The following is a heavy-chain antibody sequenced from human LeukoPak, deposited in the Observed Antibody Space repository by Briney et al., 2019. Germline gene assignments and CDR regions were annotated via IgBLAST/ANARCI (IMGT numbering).Heavy chain of an antibody. Sequence: GASVKVSCKASGYTFTSYAMHWVRQAPGQGLEWMGWINPNSGATDHAQKFQGRVTMTRDTSINTSYMELTGLRSDDTAVYYCARDGYCSGTSCPFQHWGQGTLVTVSS. CDR2: INPNSGAT. CDR1: GYTFTSYA. J-gene: IGHJ1*01. CDR3: ARDGYCSGTSCPFQH. V-gene: IGHV1-2*02. D-gene: IGHD2-2*03.